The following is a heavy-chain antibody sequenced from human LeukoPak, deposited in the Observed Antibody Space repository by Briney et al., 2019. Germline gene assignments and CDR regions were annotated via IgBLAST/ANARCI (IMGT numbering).Heavy chain of an antibody. CDR3: AKDSTLDSSGWCLCVRASMDV. V-gene: IGHV3-30*18. CDR2: ISFDGSNK. D-gene: IGHD6-19*01. J-gene: IGHJ6*02. Sequence: GGSLRLSCAASGFTFSTYGMNWARHAPGKGLEWVAVISFDGSNKYYADSVKGRFTISRDNYKNTLYLQMNSLRAEDTAVYYCAKDSTLDSSGWCLCVRASMDVWGQGTTVTVSS. CDR1: GFTFSTYG.